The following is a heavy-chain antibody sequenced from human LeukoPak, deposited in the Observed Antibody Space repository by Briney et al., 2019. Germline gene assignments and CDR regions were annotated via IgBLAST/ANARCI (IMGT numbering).Heavy chain of an antibody. Sequence: PSETPSLTCAVSGYSISSGYYWGWIRQPPGKGLEWIGSIYHSGSTYYNPPLKSRVTISLDTSKNQFSLKLSSVTAADTAVYYCARAQSYYHSSGYYYASFFDHWGQGTLVTVSS. CDR3: ARAQSYYHSSGYYYASFFDH. CDR2: IYHSGST. D-gene: IGHD3-22*01. J-gene: IGHJ4*02. V-gene: IGHV4-38-2*01. CDR1: GYSISSGYY.